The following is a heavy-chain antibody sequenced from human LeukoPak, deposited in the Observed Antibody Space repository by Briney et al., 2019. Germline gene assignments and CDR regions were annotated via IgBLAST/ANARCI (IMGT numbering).Heavy chain of an antibody. CDR3: ATVSYSSSSLAFDY. V-gene: IGHV1-24*01. CDR1: GYTLTELS. Sequence: ASVKVSCKVSGYTLTELSMHWVRQAPGKGLEWTGGFDPEDGETIYAQKFQGRVTMTEDTSTDTAYMELSSLRSEDTAVYYCATVSYSSSSLAFDYWGQGTLVTVSS. CDR2: FDPEDGET. D-gene: IGHD6-6*01. J-gene: IGHJ4*02.